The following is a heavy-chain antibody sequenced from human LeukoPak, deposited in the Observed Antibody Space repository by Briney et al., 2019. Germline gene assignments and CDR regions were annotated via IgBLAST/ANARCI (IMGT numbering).Heavy chain of an antibody. Sequence: GASVKVSCKASGYTFTSYDINWVRQATGQGLEWMGWMNPNSGNTGYAQKFQGRVTITRNTSISTAYMELSSLRSEDTAVYYCARTVPRPLRRERRKYYYYMDVWGKGTTVTVSS. J-gene: IGHJ6*03. CDR2: MNPNSGNT. D-gene: IGHD4-17*01. CDR1: GYTFTSYD. CDR3: ARTVPRPLRRERRKYYYYMDV. V-gene: IGHV1-8*03.